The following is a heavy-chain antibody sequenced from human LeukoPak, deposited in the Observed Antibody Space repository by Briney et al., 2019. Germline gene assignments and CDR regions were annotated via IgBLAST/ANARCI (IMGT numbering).Heavy chain of an antibody. CDR2: ISSSSYI. Sequence: GGSLRLSCAASGFTFDDYGMSWVRQAPGKGLEWVSSISSSSYIYYADSVKGRFTISRDNAKNSLYLQMNSLRAEDTAVYYCARGQTGYSDFLFDYWGQGTLVTVSS. V-gene: IGHV3-69-1*01. CDR1: GFTFDDYG. CDR3: ARGQTGYSDFLFDY. D-gene: IGHD6-13*01. J-gene: IGHJ4*02.